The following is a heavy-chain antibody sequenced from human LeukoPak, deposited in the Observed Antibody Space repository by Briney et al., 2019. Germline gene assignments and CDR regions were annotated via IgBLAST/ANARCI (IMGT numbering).Heavy chain of an antibody. V-gene: IGHV3-30*02. J-gene: IGHJ3*02. CDR1: GFTFSSYG. CDR2: IRYDGSNK. CDR3: AKDQVAGWFGDPRGTDAFDI. D-gene: IGHD3-10*01. Sequence: GGSVRLSCASSGFTFSSYGMHWVRQARGKGLEWVAFIRYDGSNKYYADSVKGRFTISRDNSKNTLYLQMNSLRAEDTAVYYCAKDQVAGWFGDPRGTDAFDIWGQGTMVTVSS.